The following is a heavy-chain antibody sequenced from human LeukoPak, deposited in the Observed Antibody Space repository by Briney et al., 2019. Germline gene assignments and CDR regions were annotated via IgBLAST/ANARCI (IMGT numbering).Heavy chain of an antibody. V-gene: IGHV4-34*01. CDR1: GGSFSGYY. D-gene: IGHD2-2*01. Sequence: SETLSLTCAVYGGSFSGYYWSWIRQPPGKGLEWIGEINHSGSTNYNTSLKSRVTISVDTSKNQFSLKLSSVTAADTAVYYCARRAVVPAATQQFDPWGQGTLVTVSS. CDR3: ARRAVVPAATQQFDP. J-gene: IGHJ5*02. CDR2: INHSGST.